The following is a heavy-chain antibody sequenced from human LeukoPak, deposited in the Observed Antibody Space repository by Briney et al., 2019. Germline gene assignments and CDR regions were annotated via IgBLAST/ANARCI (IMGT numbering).Heavy chain of an antibody. CDR2: ISYDGSNK. CDR3: ARDRVGATDYFDY. CDR1: GFTFSSYA. Sequence: GGSLRLSCAASGFTFSSYAMHWVRQAPGKGLEWVAVISYDGSNKYYADSVKGRFTISRDNSKSTLYLQMNSLRAEDTAVYYCARDRVGATDYFDYWGQGTLATVSS. D-gene: IGHD1-26*01. V-gene: IGHV3-30-3*01. J-gene: IGHJ4*02.